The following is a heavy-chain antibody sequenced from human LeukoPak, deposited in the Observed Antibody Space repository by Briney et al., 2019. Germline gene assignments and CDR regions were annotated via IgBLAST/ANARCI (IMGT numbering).Heavy chain of an antibody. D-gene: IGHD2-21*02. CDR1: GFTFSSYG. J-gene: IGHJ4*02. CDR2: ISSDGNKN. CDR3: AKHDGPIVVVTVKLDY. Sequence: GGSLRLSCVASGFTFSSYGMHWVRQAPGKGLEWVAFISSDGNKNYYEDSVKGRFTISRDNSKNTLFLQMSSLRPEDTAVYYCAKHDGPIVVVTVKLDYWGQGTLVTVPS. V-gene: IGHV3-30*18.